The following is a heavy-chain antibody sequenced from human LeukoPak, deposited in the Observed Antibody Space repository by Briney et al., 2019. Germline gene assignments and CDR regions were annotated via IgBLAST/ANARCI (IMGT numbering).Heavy chain of an antibody. Sequence: GGSLRLSCVASGITLATSPMDWVRQAPGEGPEWVSFSTNSATDISYADSVRGRFTISRDNAKNSLYLQMNDLRDEDTAVYYCARGRDHAFDIWGQGTMVTFSS. CDR1: GITLATSP. J-gene: IGHJ3*02. CDR2: STNSATDI. CDR3: ARGRDHAFDI. V-gene: IGHV3-48*02.